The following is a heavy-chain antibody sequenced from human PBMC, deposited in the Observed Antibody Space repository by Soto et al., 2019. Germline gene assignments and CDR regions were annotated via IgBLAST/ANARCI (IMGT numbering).Heavy chain of an antibody. V-gene: IGHV3-23*01. CDR2: ISGNDDRT. J-gene: IGHJ4*02. Sequence: PGGSLSPSCVAGEFTFSHYAMSWVREARGKGEEWVSAISGNDDRTYYEESVKGGCIISIDNSKNTLDLQMNSLRAQYTAVYFCAKDLSKRGVFVFDYWGQGILVTVSS. D-gene: IGHD6-13*01. CDR3: AKDLSKRGVFVFDY. CDR1: EFTFSHYA.